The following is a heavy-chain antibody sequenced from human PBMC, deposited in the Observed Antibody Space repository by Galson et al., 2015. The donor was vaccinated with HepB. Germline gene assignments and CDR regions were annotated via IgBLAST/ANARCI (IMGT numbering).Heavy chain of an antibody. D-gene: IGHD6-19*01. V-gene: IGHV6-1*01. J-gene: IGHJ6*03. CDR2: TYYRSKWYD. CDR3: ARSVGWPEYYYYMDV. Sequence: CAISGDSVSSNFAAWNWIRQSPSGGLEWLGRTYYRSKWYDDYGVSVRSRITIDPDTSKNQFSLHLKSVTPEDTAVYDCARSVGWPEYYYYMDVWGEGTTVTVS. CDR1: GDSVSSNFAA.